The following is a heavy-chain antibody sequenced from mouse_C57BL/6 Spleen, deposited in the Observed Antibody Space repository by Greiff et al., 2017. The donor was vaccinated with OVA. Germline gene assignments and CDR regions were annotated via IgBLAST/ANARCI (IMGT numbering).Heavy chain of an antibody. V-gene: IGHV1-64*01. CDR2: IPPNSGST. CDR1: GYTFTSYW. D-gene: IGHD1-1*01. CDR3: ARGVVATYWYFDV. Sequence: QVQLQQPGAELVKPGASVKLSCKASGYTFTSYWMHWVKQRPGQGLEWIGMIPPNSGSTNYNEKFKSKATLTVDKSSSTAYMQLSSLTSEDSAVYYCARGVVATYWYFDVWGTGTTVTVSS. J-gene: IGHJ1*03.